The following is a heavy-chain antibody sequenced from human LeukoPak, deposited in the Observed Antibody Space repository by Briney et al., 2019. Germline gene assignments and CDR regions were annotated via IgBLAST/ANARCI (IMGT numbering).Heavy chain of an antibody. CDR2: ISYLVNT. Sequence: SETLSLTCTVSGGSISDYYWNWIRQPPGKGLEWIGYISYLVNTNYSPSLKSRITMSVDTSNTQFSLRLNSVTAADTAVYYCASYALGWYKIDFWGQGVLVTVSS. CDR1: GGSISDYY. J-gene: IGHJ4*02. CDR3: ASYALGWYKIDF. V-gene: IGHV4-59*01. D-gene: IGHD6-19*01.